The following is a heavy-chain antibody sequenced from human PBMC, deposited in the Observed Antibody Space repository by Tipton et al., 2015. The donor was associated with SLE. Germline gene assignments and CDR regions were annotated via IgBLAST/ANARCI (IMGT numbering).Heavy chain of an antibody. CDR1: ACSISRGNYY. Sequence: TLSLTCTVSACSISRGNYYWSWIGQSAGKGLEWSGQIYTSGTPSYNPSLKSRVTISLDKSKNQFSLKLTSVTAADTAVYFCAREGITIIGVFQRWGQGTQVSVSS. CDR3: AREGITIIGVFQR. V-gene: IGHV4-61*09. D-gene: IGHD3-3*01. J-gene: IGHJ4*02. CDR2: IYTSGTP.